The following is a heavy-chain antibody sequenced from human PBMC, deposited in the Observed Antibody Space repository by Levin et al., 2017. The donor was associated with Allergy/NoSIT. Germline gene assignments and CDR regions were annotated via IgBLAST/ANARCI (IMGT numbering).Heavy chain of an antibody. CDR2: IYWDDDK. CDR1: GFSLSTSGVG. D-gene: IGHD3-10*01. Sequence: SGPTLVKPTQTLTLTCTFSGFSLSTSGVGVGWIRQPPGKALEWLALIYWDDDKRYSPSLKSRLTITKDTSKNQVVLTMTNMDPVDTATYYCAHSVSHVLLWFGELLGRKNDAFDIWGQGTMVTVSS. CDR3: AHSVSHVLLWFGELLGRKNDAFDI. V-gene: IGHV2-5*02. J-gene: IGHJ3*02.